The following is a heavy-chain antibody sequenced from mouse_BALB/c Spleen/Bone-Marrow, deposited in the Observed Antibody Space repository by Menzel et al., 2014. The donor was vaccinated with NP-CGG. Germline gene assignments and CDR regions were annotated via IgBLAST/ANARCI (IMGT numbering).Heavy chain of an antibody. CDR1: GYSFTGYF. CDR3: ARIYDYDRGAWFAY. CDR2: INPYNGDT. J-gene: IGHJ3*01. D-gene: IGHD2-4*01. V-gene: IGHV1-20*02. Sequence: DVQLQDSGPELVKPGASVKISCKASGYSFTGYFMNWVMQSHGKSLEWIGRINPYNGDTFYNQKFKDKATLTIDKSSSTAHMELRSLASEDSAVYYCARIYDYDRGAWFAYWGQGTLVTVSA.